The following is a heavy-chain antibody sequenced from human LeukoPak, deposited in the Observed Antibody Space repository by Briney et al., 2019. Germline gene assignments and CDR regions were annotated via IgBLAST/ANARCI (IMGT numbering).Heavy chain of an antibody. J-gene: IGHJ3*02. CDR3: ARGQDYYDSSGRDAFDI. V-gene: IGHV1-8*02. CDR1: GYTFTGYY. Sequence: GASVKVSCKASGYTFTGYYMHWVRQAPGQGLEWMGWMNPNSGNTGYAQKFQGRVTMTRNTSISTAYMELSSLRSEDTAVYYCARGQDYYDSSGRDAFDIWGQGTMVTVSS. D-gene: IGHD3-22*01. CDR2: MNPNSGNT.